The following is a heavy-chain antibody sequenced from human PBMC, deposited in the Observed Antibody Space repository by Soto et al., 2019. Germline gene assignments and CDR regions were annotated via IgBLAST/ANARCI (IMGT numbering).Heavy chain of an antibody. Sequence: LSLTCTVSAGSITTSYWSWIRQPLGKALEWIGYISYRGSTNYNPSLKSRLTISIDTSKSQISLKLTSMTTADTAVYYCASSGIVGREVNTWFDTWGQGTLVTVSS. CDR2: ISYRGST. CDR3: ASSGIVGREVNTWFDT. V-gene: IGHV4-59*01. D-gene: IGHD3-22*01. J-gene: IGHJ5*02. CDR1: AGSITTSY.